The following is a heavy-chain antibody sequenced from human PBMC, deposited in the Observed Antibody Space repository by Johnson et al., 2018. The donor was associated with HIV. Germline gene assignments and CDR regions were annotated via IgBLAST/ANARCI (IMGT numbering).Heavy chain of an antibody. J-gene: IGHJ3*02. D-gene: IGHD3-22*01. CDR2: ISSSGTTK. CDR1: GFTFSSYA. V-gene: IGHV3-48*04. CDR3: ASENYDSSGYYRFGMRVAFDI. Sequence: VQLVESGGGVVQPGRSLRLSCAASGFTFSSYAMDWVRQPPGKGLEWVSYISSSGTTKYYADSVKGRFTISRDNTNNSQYLQMNSLRAEDTALYYCASENYDSSGYYRFGMRVAFDIWGQGTMVTVSS.